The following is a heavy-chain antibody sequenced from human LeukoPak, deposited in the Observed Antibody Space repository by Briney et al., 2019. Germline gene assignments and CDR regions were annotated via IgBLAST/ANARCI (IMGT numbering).Heavy chain of an antibody. CDR1: GFTFTGYG. CDR2: IWYEGSNK. J-gene: IGHJ4*02. V-gene: IGHV3-33*01. CDR3: ARWGSGKSFDY. Sequence: GGSLRLSCAASGFTFTGYGMHWVRQAPGKGLDWVAVIWYEGSNKYYTDSVKGRFTISRDNSKNTLYLQMNSLRVEDTAVYYCARWGSGKSFDYWGQGTLVTVSS. D-gene: IGHD3-10*01.